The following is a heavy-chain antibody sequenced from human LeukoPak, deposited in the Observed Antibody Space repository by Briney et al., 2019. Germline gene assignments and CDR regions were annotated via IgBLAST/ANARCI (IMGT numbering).Heavy chain of an antibody. CDR2: ISSSSSYI. D-gene: IGHD3-10*01. CDR1: GCTFSSYS. Sequence: GGSLRLSCAASGCTFSSYSMNWVRRAPGKGLEWVSSISSSSSYIYYADSVKGRFTISRDSAKNSLYLQMNSLRAEDTAIYYCARAKATMLRGDPNCCDPWGQGTLVTVSS. V-gene: IGHV3-21*01. J-gene: IGHJ5*02. CDR3: ARAKATMLRGDPNCCDP.